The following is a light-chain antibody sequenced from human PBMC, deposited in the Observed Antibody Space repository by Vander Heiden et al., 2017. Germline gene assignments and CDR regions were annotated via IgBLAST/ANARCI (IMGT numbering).Light chain of an antibody. CDR3: QQENSSLWT. J-gene: IGKJ1*01. CDR2: DAS. CDR1: QSISSW. V-gene: IGKV1-5*01. Sequence: KMTHFPSTLSASVGDRVTITCRASQSISSWLAWYQQKPGKAPKLLIYDASSLESGVPSRFSGSGSGTEFTLTISSLQPDDFATYYCQQENSSLWTFGQGTKVEIK.